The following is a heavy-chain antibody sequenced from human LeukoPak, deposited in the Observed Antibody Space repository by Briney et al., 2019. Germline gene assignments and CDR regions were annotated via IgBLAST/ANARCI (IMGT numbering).Heavy chain of an antibody. CDR1: GGSFRDYY. CDR3: AKAPYLSSGS. CDR2: VNHSGST. J-gene: IGHJ3*01. D-gene: IGHD3-22*01. Sequence: SETLSLTCAVYGGSFRDYYWSWIRQPPGKGLEWIGEVNHSGSTNYNPSLKSRVTISLDTSKNQFSLKLTSVTAADTAVYYCAKAPYLSSGSWGQGILVAVSS. V-gene: IGHV4-34*01.